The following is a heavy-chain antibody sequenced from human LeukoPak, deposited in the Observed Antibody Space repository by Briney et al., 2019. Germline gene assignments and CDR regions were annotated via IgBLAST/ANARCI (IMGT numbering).Heavy chain of an antibody. CDR2: MNPSGGRT. J-gene: IGHJ3*02. V-gene: IGHV1-46*01. CDR3: ARVSYYDSTGYLYAFDI. D-gene: IGHD3-22*01. Sequence: ASVKVSCKASGYTFTSYYMHWVRHAPGQGLEWMGIMNPSGGRTSYAQKFQGRVTMTRDTSTSTVYMELSSLRSEDTAVYYCARVSYYDSTGYLYAFDIWGQGTMVIVSS. CDR1: GYTFTSYY.